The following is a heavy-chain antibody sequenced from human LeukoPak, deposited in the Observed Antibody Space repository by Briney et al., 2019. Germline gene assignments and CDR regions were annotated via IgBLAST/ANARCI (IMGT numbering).Heavy chain of an antibody. V-gene: IGHV3-9*01. CDR3: AKGKKMTVAGLFDY. CDR1: EFTFDDYA. J-gene: IGHJ4*02. CDR2: ISWNSGGI. D-gene: IGHD6-19*01. Sequence: GRSLRLSCAASEFTFDDYAMHWVRHAPGKGLEWVSGISWNSGGIGYADSVKGRFTISRDNAKNSLYLQMNSLRADDTALYYCAKGKKMTVAGLFDYWGQGTLVTVSS.